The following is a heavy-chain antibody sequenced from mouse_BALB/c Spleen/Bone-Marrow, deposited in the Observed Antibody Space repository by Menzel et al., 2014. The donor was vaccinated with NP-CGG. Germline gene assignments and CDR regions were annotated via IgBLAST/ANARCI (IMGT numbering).Heavy chain of an antibody. Sequence: QVQLKQSGAELAKPGASVKMSCKASGYTFXSYWMHWVKQRPGQGLEWIGYINPSTGYTEYSQKFKDKATLTADKSSSTAYMQLGSLTSEDSAVYYCVRSTGAMDYWGQGTSVTVSS. CDR3: VRSTGAMDY. J-gene: IGHJ4*01. CDR1: GYTFXSYW. V-gene: IGHV1-7*01. D-gene: IGHD3-2*01. CDR2: INPSTGYT.